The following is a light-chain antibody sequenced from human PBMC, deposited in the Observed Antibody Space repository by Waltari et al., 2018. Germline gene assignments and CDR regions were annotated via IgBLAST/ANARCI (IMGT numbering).Light chain of an antibody. CDR2: DTS. CDR1: QIVTNY. CDR3: QQRRNWPLT. Sequence: DIVLTQSPAILSLSPGERASLSCRASQIVTNYLAWYQQKPGQAPRLLIYDTSNRATGIPARFSGSGFATDFTLTISSLEPDDFAVYYCQQRRNWPLTFGGGTKVEIK. V-gene: IGKV3-11*01. J-gene: IGKJ4*01.